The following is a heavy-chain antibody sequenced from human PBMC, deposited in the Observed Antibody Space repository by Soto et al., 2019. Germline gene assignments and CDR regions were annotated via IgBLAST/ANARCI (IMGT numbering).Heavy chain of an antibody. J-gene: IGHJ6*02. CDR2: IIPIFGTA. D-gene: IGHD1-26*01. Sequence: QVQLVQSGAEVKKPGSSVKVSCKASGGTFSSYAISWVRQAPGQGLEWMGGIIPIFGTADYAQKFQGRVTITAAESPSTAYMELSSLRSEDTAVYYCASHSGSSPEGRYYYGMDVWGQGTTVTVSS. CDR3: ASHSGSSPEGRYYYGMDV. V-gene: IGHV1-69*12. CDR1: GGTFSSYA.